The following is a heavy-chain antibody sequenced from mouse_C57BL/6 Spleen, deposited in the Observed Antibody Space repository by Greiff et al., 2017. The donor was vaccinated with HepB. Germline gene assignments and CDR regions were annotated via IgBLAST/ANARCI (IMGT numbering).Heavy chain of an antibody. J-gene: IGHJ4*01. V-gene: IGHV5-17*01. CDR3: ARPLYYGSSYRYAMDY. D-gene: IGHD1-1*01. CDR2: ISSGSSTI. Sequence: EVKLMESGGGLVKPGGSLKLSCAASGFTFSDYGMHWVRQAPEKGLEWVAYISSGSSTIYYADTVKGRFTISRDNAKNTLFLRMTSLRSEDTAMYYCARPLYYGSSYRYAMDYWGQGTSVTVSS. CDR1: GFTFSDYG.